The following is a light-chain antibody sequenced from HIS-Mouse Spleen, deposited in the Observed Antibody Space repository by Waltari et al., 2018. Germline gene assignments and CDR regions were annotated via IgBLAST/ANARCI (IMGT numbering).Light chain of an antibody. CDR3: QSYDSSLSGYV. J-gene: IGLJ1*01. CDR2: GNS. Sequence: QSVLTQPPPVSGAPGQRVTISCTGRSSNIGAGYDAPRYQQLPGTAPKLLIYGNSNRRSGVPDRFSGSKSGTSASLAITGLQAEDEADYYCQSYDSSLSGYVFGTGTKVTVL. V-gene: IGLV1-40*01. CDR1: SSNIGAGYD.